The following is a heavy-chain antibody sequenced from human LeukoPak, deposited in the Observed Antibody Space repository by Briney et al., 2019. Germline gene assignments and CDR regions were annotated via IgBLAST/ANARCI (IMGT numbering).Heavy chain of an antibody. D-gene: IGHD4-23*01. CDR3: ARFSYGGNPGPARAYDY. CDR1: GGSFSGYY. V-gene: IGHV4-34*01. J-gene: IGHJ4*02. Sequence: SETLSLTCAVYGGSFSGYYWSWIRQPPGKGLEWIGEIDHSGSTNYNPSLKSRVTISVDTSKNQFSLKLSSVTAADTAVYYCARFSYGGNPGPARAYDYWGQGTLVTVSS. CDR2: IDHSGST.